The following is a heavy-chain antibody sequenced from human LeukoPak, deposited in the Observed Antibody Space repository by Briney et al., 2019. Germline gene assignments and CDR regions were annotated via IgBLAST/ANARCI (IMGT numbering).Heavy chain of an antibody. D-gene: IGHD6-13*01. CDR1: GGSSSGYY. Sequence: SETLSLTCAVYGGSSSGYYWSWIRQPPGKGLEWIGEINHSGSTNYNPSLKSRVTISVDTSKNQFSLKLSSVTAADTAVYYCARGHGVAAAGRYFQHWGQGTLVTVSS. CDR2: INHSGST. V-gene: IGHV4-34*01. CDR3: ARGHGVAAAGRYFQH. J-gene: IGHJ1*01.